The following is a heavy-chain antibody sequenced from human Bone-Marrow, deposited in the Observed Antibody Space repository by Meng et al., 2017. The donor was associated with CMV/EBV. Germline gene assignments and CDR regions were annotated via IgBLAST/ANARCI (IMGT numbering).Heavy chain of an antibody. D-gene: IGHD1-1*01. Sequence: SETLSLTCTVSGGSISSSSYYWDWIRQPPGKGLEWIGSVYYTGSTSYSPSLKSRVTISVDTSKNQFSLKLSSMTAADTAVYYCARRGRTGTTSYDYWAQGTLVTVSS. J-gene: IGHJ4*02. CDR2: VYYTGST. CDR1: GGSISSSSYY. V-gene: IGHV4-39*01. CDR3: ARRGRTGTTSYDY.